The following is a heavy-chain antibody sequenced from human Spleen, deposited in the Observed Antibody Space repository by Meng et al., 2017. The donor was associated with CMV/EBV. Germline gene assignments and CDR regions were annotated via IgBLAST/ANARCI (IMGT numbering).Heavy chain of an antibody. CDR2: ISGSGGST. CDR1: GFTFSSYG. D-gene: IGHD1-26*01. CDR3: AKDSDKWGYEDYFDY. Sequence: GGSLRLSCAASGFTFSSYGMSWVRQAPGKGLEWVTGISGSGGSTYHADSVKGRFTISRDNSKNTLYLQMNSLRAEDTAVYYCAKDSDKWGYEDYFDYWGQGTLVTVSS. V-gene: IGHV3-23*01. J-gene: IGHJ4*02.